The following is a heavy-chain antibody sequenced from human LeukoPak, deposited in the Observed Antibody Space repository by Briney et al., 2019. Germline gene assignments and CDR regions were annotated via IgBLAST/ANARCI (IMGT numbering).Heavy chain of an antibody. V-gene: IGHV4-4*07. D-gene: IGHD2-2*01. CDR1: GGSISSYY. J-gene: IGHJ4*02. CDR3: ASGEIVVVPAAPDY. Sequence: PSETLSLTCTVSGGSISSYYWSWIRQPAGKGLEWIGRIYTSGSTNYNPSHKSRVTISVDTSKNQFSLKLSSVTAADTAVYYCASGEIVVVPAAPDYWGQGTLVTVSS. CDR2: IYTSGST.